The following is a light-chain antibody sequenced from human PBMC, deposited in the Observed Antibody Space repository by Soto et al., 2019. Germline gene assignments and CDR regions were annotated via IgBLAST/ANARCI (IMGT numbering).Light chain of an antibody. Sequence: DIQMTQSPSSVSASVGDRVTITCRASQNIRYWLAWYQWKPGKAPKTLIYAATALRAGIPSRFSASGSGTDFTLTISSLQPEDFETYFCQQAHSFPVTFGGGTQVEI. J-gene: IGKJ4*01. CDR2: AAT. CDR1: QNIRYW. CDR3: QQAHSFPVT. V-gene: IGKV1D-12*01.